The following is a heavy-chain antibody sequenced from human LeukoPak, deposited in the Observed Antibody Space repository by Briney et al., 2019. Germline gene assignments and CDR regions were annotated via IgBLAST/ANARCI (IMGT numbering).Heavy chain of an antibody. CDR2: ISDNGGET. CDR3: AREGSTYPFDY. Sequence: GGSLRLSCAASGFTFTDYAMSWVRQAPEKGLEWISTISDNGGETYYADSVKGRFAISRDNSKNTLFLQMNSLRDEDTAVYYCAREGSTYPFDYWGQGTLVTVSS. D-gene: IGHD1-26*01. V-gene: IGHV3-23*01. J-gene: IGHJ4*02. CDR1: GFTFTDYA.